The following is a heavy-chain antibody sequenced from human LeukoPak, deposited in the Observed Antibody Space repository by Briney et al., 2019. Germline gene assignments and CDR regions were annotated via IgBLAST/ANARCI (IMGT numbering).Heavy chain of an antibody. CDR3: ARGPHSPFLEWLCKYYYYGMDV. D-gene: IGHD3-3*01. CDR2: MNPNSGNT. Sequence: ASVKVSCKASGYTFTSYDINWVRQATGQGLEWMGWMNPNSGNTGYAQKFQGRVTMTRNTSISTAYMELSSLRSEDTAVYYCARGPHSPFLEWLCKYYYYGMDVWGQGTTVTVSS. V-gene: IGHV1-8*01. CDR1: GYTFTSYD. J-gene: IGHJ6*02.